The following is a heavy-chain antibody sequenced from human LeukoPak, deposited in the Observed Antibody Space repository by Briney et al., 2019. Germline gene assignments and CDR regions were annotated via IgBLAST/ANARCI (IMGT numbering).Heavy chain of an antibody. CDR1: GFTFSSYW. CDR3: AREVDTAMVDY. Sequence: GGSLRLSCAAPGFTFSSYWMSWVRQAPGKGLEWVANIKQDGSEKYYVDSVKGRFTISRDNAKNSLYLQMNSLRAEDTAVYYCAREVDTAMVDYWGQGTLVTVSS. CDR2: IKQDGSEK. V-gene: IGHV3-7*01. J-gene: IGHJ4*02. D-gene: IGHD5-18*01.